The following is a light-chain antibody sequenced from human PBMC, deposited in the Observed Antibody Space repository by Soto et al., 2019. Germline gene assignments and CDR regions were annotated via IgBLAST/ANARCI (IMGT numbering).Light chain of an antibody. V-gene: IGKV3-15*01. CDR3: HQYNNLPLT. CDR2: GAS. Sequence: EIVMTQSPATLSVSPGERATLSCRASQSDSSNLAWYQKIPGQTARLLIYGASTRATGIPARFSGSGSGTEFTLTISSLQSEDFAVYYCHQYNNLPLTFGQGTKVEIK. CDR1: QSDSSN. J-gene: IGKJ1*01.